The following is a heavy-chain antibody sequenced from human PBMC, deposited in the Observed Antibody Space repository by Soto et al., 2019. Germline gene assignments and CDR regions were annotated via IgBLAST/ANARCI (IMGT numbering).Heavy chain of an antibody. V-gene: IGHV1-69*02. D-gene: IGHD3-22*01. J-gene: IGHJ4*02. CDR2: IITILGIA. CDR1: GGTFSSYT. CDR3: ARAPTGYYDSRGYYPVGFDY. Sequence: GASVKVSCKASGGTFSSYTISWVRQAPGQGLEWMGRIITILGIANYAQKFKGRVTITADKSTSTAYMELSSLRSEDTAVYYCARAPTGYYDSRGYYPVGFDYGGQGTLVTVSS.